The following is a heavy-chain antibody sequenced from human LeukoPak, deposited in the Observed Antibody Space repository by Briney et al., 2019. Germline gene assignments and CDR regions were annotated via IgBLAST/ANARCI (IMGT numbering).Heavy chain of an antibody. CDR1: GFTFSSYS. V-gene: IGHV3-21*01. CDR2: ISSSSSYI. J-gene: IGHJ3*02. CDR3: ASLPLGDAFDI. Sequence: PGGSLRLSCAASGFTFSSYSMNWVLQAPGKGLEWVSSISSSSSYIYYADSVKGRFTISRDNAKNSLYLQMNSLRAEDTAVYYCASLPLGDAFDIWGQGTMVTVSS.